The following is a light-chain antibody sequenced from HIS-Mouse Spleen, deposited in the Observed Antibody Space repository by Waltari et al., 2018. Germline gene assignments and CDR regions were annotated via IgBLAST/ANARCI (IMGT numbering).Light chain of an antibody. CDR2: DVS. V-gene: IGLV2-14*03. J-gene: IGLJ2*01. CDR3: SSYTSSSFNVV. CDR1: SSDVGGYNY. Sequence: QSALTQPASVSGSPGQSITISCTGTSSDVGGYNYVSWYQQHPAKAPKLMIYDVSNRPSGVSNRCSGSKSGNTASLTISGLQAEDEADYYCSSYTSSSFNVVFGGGTKLTVL.